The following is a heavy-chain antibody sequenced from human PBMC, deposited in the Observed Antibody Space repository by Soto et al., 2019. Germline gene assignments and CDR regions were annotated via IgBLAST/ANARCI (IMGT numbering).Heavy chain of an antibody. CDR3: ARDLWGYCGTDCYPLDV. CDR1: GVSISRYY. CDR2: LYNTGST. J-gene: IGHJ6*02. V-gene: IGHV4-59*01. D-gene: IGHD2-21*02. Sequence: SETLSLTCTVSGVSISRYYWSWIRQPPGKGLEWIGYLYNTGSTIYNPSLKSRVTISVDTSKNQFSLKLNSLTAADTAVYYCARDLWGYCGTDCYPLDVWGQGTTVTVSS.